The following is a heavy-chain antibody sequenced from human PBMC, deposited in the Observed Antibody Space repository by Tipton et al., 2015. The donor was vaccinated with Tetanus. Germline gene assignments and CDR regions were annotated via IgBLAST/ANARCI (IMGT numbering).Heavy chain of an antibody. CDR2: ITNGNS. D-gene: IGHD5-24*01. J-gene: IGHJ4*02. Sequence: TLSLTCTVSRGPISSYYWSWIRQPAGKGLEWVGHITNGNSDYSTSLKSRVTLSVDLSKNQFSLQLRSVTAADTAFYYCARGITDGYNRRLDYWGQRLRVAVS. CDR1: RGPISSYY. V-gene: IGHV4-4*07. CDR3: ARGITDGYNRRLDY.